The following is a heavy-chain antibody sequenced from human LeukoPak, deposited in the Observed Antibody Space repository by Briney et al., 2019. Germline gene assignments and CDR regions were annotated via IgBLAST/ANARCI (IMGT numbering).Heavy chain of an antibody. J-gene: IGHJ6*03. CDR1: WFSINSGYY. D-gene: IGHD2-2*02. Sequence: LTCPVSWFSINSGYYWGWVREPPGEGLELVSTICGCGWKQYYADSVKGRFTISRDNSKNTLYLQMNSLRAEDTAVYYCAKDQFVVVPAAIPEDYYYYYYMDVWGKGTTVTVSS. CDR3: AKDQFVVVPAAIPEDYYYYYYMDV. CDR2: ICGCGWKQ. V-gene: IGHV3-23*01.